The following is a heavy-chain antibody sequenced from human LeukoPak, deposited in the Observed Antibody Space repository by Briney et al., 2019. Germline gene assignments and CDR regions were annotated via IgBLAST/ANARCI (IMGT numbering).Heavy chain of an antibody. D-gene: IGHD3-16*01. CDR3: SRGSGISFGGIDY. CDR2: FHPKSGDT. Sequence: GASVKVSCKASGYTFTGYYLHWVRQAPGQGLEWMGWFHPKSGDTHCAQKFLGRVTLTRDTSTTTVYMELKWLTSDDTAVYYCSRGSGISFGGIDYWGQGTLVTVSS. CDR1: GYTFTGYY. J-gene: IGHJ4*02. V-gene: IGHV1-2*02.